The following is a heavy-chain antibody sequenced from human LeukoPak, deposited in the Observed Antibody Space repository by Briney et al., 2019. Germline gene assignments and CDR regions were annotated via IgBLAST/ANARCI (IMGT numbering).Heavy chain of an antibody. CDR1: GYTLTELS. J-gene: IGHJ5*02. CDR2: FDPEDGET. Sequence: ASVKVSCKVSGYTLTELSMHWVRQAPGKGLEWMGGFDPEDGETIYAQKFQGRVTMTEDTSTDTAYMELSSLRSEDTAVYYCAIAPLIVGASPNWFDPWGQGTLVTVSS. D-gene: IGHD1-26*01. CDR3: AIAPLIVGASPNWFDP. V-gene: IGHV1-24*01.